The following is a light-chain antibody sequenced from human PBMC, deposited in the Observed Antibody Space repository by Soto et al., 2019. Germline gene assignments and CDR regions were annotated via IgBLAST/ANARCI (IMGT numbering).Light chain of an antibody. CDR2: GAS. Sequence: AIQMTQSPSSLSASVGDRVTMTCRASQGIKNDLGWYQQRPGKAPRLLIYGASTLYSGVPSRFSATGSGIDFTLTINSLQPEDFATYYCLQFNTFPWTFGQGTKVEIK. J-gene: IGKJ1*01. V-gene: IGKV1-6*01. CDR1: QGIKND. CDR3: LQFNTFPWT.